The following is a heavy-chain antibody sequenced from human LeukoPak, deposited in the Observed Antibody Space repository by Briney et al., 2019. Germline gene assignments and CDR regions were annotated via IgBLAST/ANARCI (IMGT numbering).Heavy chain of an antibody. Sequence: ASVKVSCKASGYTFTGYYMHWVRQAPGQGLEWMGWINPNSGGTNYAQKFQGRVTMTSDTSISTAYMELSRLRSDDTAVYYCASNQPYYCSRGSCYSNYYYYYMDVWGKGTTVTVSS. CDR1: GYTFTGYY. J-gene: IGHJ6*03. CDR3: ASNQPYYCSRGSCYSNYYYYYMDV. V-gene: IGHV1-2*02. CDR2: INPNSGGT. D-gene: IGHD2-15*01.